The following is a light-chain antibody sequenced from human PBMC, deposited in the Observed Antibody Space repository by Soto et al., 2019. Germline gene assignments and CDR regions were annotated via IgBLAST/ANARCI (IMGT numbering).Light chain of an antibody. CDR3: SSYTSSSTLYV. CDR1: SSDVGGYNY. J-gene: IGLJ1*01. Sequence: QSALTQPASVSGSPGQSITISCTGTSSDVGGYNYVSWYQQHPGKAPKLMIYDVSNRPSGVSNRFSGSKSGNTASLTISGLHAEDEADYDCSSYTSSSTLYVFGTGTKLTVL. CDR2: DVS. V-gene: IGLV2-14*01.